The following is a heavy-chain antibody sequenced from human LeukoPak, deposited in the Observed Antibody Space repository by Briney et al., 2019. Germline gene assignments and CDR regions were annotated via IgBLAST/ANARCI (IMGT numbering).Heavy chain of an antibody. CDR2: INPNSGGT. CDR3: ARDPPYSPYYFDY. J-gene: IGHJ4*02. V-gene: IGHV1-2*02. D-gene: IGHD1-26*01. Sequence: ASVKVSCKASGYTFTGYYMHWVRQAPGQGLEWMGWINPNSGGTNYAQKFQGRVTMTRDTSISTAYMELSRLRSDDTAVYYCARDPPYSPYYFDYLGQGTLVTVSS. CDR1: GYTFTGYY.